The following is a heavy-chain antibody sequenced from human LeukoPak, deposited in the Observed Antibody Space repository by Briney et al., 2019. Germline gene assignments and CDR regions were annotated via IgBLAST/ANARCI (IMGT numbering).Heavy chain of an antibody. D-gene: IGHD2-2*03. V-gene: IGHV4-59*01. J-gene: IGHJ6*03. CDR3: ARVPLDIVVVPAAMVGRNYYYYYMDV. Sequence: SETLSLTCTVSGGSISSYYWSWIRQPPGKGLEGIGYIYYSGSTNYNPSLKSRVTISVDTSKNQFSLKLSSVTAADTAVYYCARVPLDIVVVPAAMVGRNYYYYYMDVWGKGTTVTVSS. CDR2: IYYSGST. CDR1: GGSISSYY.